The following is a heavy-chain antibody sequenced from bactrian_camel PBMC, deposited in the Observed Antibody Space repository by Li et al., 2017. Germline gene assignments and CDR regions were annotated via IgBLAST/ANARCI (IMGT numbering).Heavy chain of an antibody. V-gene: IGHV3S55*01. CDR3: AADPPRGQACTVSLTFGY. Sequence: VQLVESGGGSVQAGESLTLSCAAYTSSSARHHMAWFRQVPGEERGGIAAIDSTGYTQYVDSVKGRFTSSRDNAENTLYLQMNNLKPEDTAMYYCAADPPRGQACTVSLTFGYWGQGTQVTVS. D-gene: IGHD6*01. J-gene: IGHJ6*01. CDR1: TSSSARHH. CDR2: IDSTGYT.